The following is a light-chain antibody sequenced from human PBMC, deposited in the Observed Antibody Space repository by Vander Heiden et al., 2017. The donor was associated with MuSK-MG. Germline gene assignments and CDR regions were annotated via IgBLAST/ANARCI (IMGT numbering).Light chain of an antibody. V-gene: IGLV3-19*01. CDR2: DKS. Sequence: SSKLTQDPAVSVALGQTVTITCQGDSLRTYYATWYQQKPGQAPILIIYDKSKRPSGIPDRFSGSSSGKTASLTVAGAQAEDEADYYCNSRDSSGNYLVFGGGTKLTVL. J-gene: IGLJ2*01. CDR3: NSRDSSGNYLV. CDR1: SLRTYY.